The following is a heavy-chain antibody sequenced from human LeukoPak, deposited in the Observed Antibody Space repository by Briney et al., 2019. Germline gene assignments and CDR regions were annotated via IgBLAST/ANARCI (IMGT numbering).Heavy chain of an antibody. CDR2: IIPIFGTA. CDR1: GGTFSSYA. D-gene: IGHD3-22*01. J-gene: IGHJ4*02. CDR3: ATDAYYDSSGTLTRDFDY. Sequence: GASVKVSCTASGGTFSSYAISWVRQAPGQGLEWMGGIIPIFGTANYAQKFQGRVTITADESTSTAYMELSSLRSEDTAVYYCATDAYYDSSGTLTRDFDYWGQGTLVTVSS. V-gene: IGHV1-69*13.